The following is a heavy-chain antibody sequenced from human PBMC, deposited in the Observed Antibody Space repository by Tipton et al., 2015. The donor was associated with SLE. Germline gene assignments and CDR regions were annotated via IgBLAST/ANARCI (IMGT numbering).Heavy chain of an antibody. CDR1: GFTFSSYS. D-gene: IGHD6-13*01. J-gene: IGHJ4*02. CDR2: ISSSSSYI. V-gene: IGHV3-21*01. Sequence: GSLRLSCAASGFTFSSYSMNWVRQAPGKGLEWVSSISSSSSYIYYADSVKGRFTISRDNAKNSLYLQMNSLRAEDTAVYYCARDIAAAGIAFGYWGQGTLVTVSS. CDR3: ARDIAAAGIAFGY.